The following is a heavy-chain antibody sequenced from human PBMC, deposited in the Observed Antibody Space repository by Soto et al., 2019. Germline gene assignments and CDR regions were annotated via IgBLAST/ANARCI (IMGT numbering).Heavy chain of an antibody. D-gene: IGHD3-9*01. CDR1: GFTFSNAW. CDR2: IKSKTDGGTT. CDR3: TTNYDILTGYYMGYYGMAV. J-gene: IGHJ6*02. V-gene: IGHV3-15*07. Sequence: EVQLVESGGGLVKPGGSLRLSCAASGFTFSNAWMNWVRQAPGKGLEWVGRIKSKTDGGTTDYAAPVKGRFTISRDDSKNTLYLQMNSLKTEDTAVYYCTTNYDILTGYYMGYYGMAVWGQGTTVTVSS.